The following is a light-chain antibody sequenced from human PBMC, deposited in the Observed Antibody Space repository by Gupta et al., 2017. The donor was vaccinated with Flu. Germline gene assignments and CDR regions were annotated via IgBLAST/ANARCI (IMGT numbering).Light chain of an antibody. CDR1: QSVSSN. J-gene: IGKJ4*01. Sequence: EIVMTQSPATLSVSPGERATRSCRASQSVSSNLAWYKHKPGQAPRLLIDGASTRATGIPARYRGSGSGTACTLTISSMKSEDGAVYYGQQYKNGPLTFGGGTKVEIK. CDR3: QQYKNGPLT. CDR2: GAS. V-gene: IGKV3D-15*01.